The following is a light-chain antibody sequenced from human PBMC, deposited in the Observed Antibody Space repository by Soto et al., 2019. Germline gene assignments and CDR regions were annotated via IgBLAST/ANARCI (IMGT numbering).Light chain of an antibody. J-gene: IGKJ2*01. Sequence: EVVLTQSPGTLSLSPGERATLSCRASQTVSNNYLAWYQQKPGQAPRLLIFGSSDRATGIPDRFSGRGSGTDFTLTISRLEPEDFAVYYCQQYGSSPPYTFGQGTKLEIK. V-gene: IGKV3-20*01. CDR3: QQYGSSPPYT. CDR2: GSS. CDR1: QTVSNNY.